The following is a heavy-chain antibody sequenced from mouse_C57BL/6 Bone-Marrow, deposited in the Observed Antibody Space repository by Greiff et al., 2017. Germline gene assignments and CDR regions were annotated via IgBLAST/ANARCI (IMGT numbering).Heavy chain of an antibody. CDR3: ARLYYGSSLAWFAY. CDR1: GFTFSSSG. CDR2: ISSGGSYI. Sequence: EVKLVESGGDLVKPGGSLKLPCAASGFTFSSSGMSWVRQTPDKRLEWVATISSGGSYIYYPDSVKGRFTISRDNAKNTLYLQMRSLKSEDTAMYYCARLYYGSSLAWFAYWGRGTLVTVSA. V-gene: IGHV5-6*01. D-gene: IGHD1-1*01. J-gene: IGHJ3*01.